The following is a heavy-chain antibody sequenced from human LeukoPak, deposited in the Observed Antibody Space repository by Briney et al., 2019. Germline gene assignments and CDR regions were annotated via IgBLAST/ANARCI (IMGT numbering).Heavy chain of an antibody. J-gene: IGHJ3*02. CDR2: IIPILGIA. CDR1: GGTFSSYA. Sequence: GASVKVSCKASGGTFSSYAISWVRQAPGQGLEWMGRIIPILGIANYAQKFQGRVTITADKSTSTAYMELSSLRSEDTAVYYCARGGALVDTAMVNRAFDIWGQGTVVTVSS. V-gene: IGHV1-69*04. CDR3: ARGGALVDTAMVNRAFDI. D-gene: IGHD5-18*01.